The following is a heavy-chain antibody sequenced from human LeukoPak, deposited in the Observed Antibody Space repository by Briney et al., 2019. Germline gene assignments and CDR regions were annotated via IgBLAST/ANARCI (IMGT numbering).Heavy chain of an antibody. D-gene: IGHD2/OR15-2a*01. CDR2: IYYSGST. CDR3: ARELKVGNTGYYLDY. V-gene: IGHV4-59*01. Sequence: SETLSLTCIVSGDSISKYYWSWIRQPPGKCLEWIGYIYYSGSTNYNPSLKSRVTMSVDTSKNQFSLKLTSVTAADTALYYCARELKVGNTGYYLDYWGQGTLVTVSP. CDR1: GDSISKYY. J-gene: IGHJ4*02.